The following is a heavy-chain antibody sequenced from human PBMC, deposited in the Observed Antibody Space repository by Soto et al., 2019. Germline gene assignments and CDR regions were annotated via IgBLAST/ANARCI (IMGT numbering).Heavy chain of an antibody. J-gene: IGHJ4*02. Sequence: QVQLQESGPGLVKPSGTLSLTCAVSGGSLTSSNWWSWVRQPPGKGLEWIGEIYHSGRTNYNPSLKSRVTISVDKSKNQSSLKLSSVTAADTAVYYCARRYITIFGVVSCFDDRGQGTLVTVAS. V-gene: IGHV4-4*02. CDR1: GGSLTSSNW. CDR3: ARRYITIFGVVSCFDD. D-gene: IGHD3-3*01. CDR2: IYHSGRT.